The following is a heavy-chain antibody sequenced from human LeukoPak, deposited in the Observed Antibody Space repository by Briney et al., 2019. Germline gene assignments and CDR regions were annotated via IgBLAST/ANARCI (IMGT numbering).Heavy chain of an antibody. J-gene: IGHJ6*03. CDR3: AREYDFWSGYQQDYYMDV. CDR2: IYHSGST. Sequence: SQTLSLTCTVSGGSISSGGYYWSWIRQPPGKGLEWIGYIYHSGSTYYNPSLKSRVTISVDRSKNQFSLKLSSVTAADTGVYYCAREYDFWSGYQQDYYMDVWGKGTTVTVSS. V-gene: IGHV4-30-2*01. D-gene: IGHD3-3*01. CDR1: GGSISSGGYY.